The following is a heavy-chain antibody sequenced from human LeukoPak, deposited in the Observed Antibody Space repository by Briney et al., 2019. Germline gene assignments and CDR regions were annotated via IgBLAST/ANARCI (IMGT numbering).Heavy chain of an antibody. CDR1: GYTFTGYY. D-gene: IGHD1-26*01. CDR2: INPNSGGT. Sequence: ASVKVSCKASGYTFTGYYMHWVRQAPGQGLEWMGWINPNSGGTNYAQKFQGWVTMTRDTSISTAFMELRSLRSDDTAVYYCSRGDQLLYFDYWGQGTLVTVSS. CDR3: SRGDQLLYFDY. J-gene: IGHJ4*02. V-gene: IGHV1-2*04.